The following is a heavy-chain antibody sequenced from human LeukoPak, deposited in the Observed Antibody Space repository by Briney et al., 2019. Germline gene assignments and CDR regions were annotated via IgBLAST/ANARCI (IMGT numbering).Heavy chain of an antibody. CDR3: ARHVESLGAGFPFDY. V-gene: IGHV4-39*01. D-gene: IGHD3-16*01. CDR2: ISYRGRT. J-gene: IGHJ4*02. Sequence: ASETLSLTCTVSGGSLSSKSYHWGWIRQPPGKGLEGIGAISYRGRTYYNPSLKSRVTVSRDTSRNQFSLRLTSVTAADTALYYCARHVESLGAGFPFDYWGQGTLVTVSS. CDR1: GGSLSSKSYH.